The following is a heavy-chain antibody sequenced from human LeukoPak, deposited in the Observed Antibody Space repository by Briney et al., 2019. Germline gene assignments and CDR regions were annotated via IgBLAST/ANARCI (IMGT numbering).Heavy chain of an antibody. CDR3: AREHVAATAEDY. J-gene: IGHJ4*02. CDR2: ISYDGSDK. CDR1: GFTFSSYA. Sequence: GGSLRLSCAASGFTFSSYAMHWVRQAPGKGLEWVTAISYDGSDKYYADSVKGRFTISRDNSKNTLYLQMNSLRAEDTAVYYCAREHVAATAEDYWGQGTLVTVSS. V-gene: IGHV3-30-3*01. D-gene: IGHD6-13*01.